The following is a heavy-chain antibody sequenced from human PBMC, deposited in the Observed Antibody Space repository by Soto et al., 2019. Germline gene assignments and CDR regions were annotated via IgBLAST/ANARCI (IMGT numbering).Heavy chain of an antibody. D-gene: IGHD1-26*01. CDR3: AKEWESGPFDY. CDR2: VTGSGGST. V-gene: IGHV3-23*01. J-gene: IGHJ4*02. CDR1: GFTFSSCA. Sequence: GGSLRLSCAASGFTFSSCAMSWFRQAPGKGLEWVSVVTGSGGSTYYADSVKGRFTISRDNSKNTLYLQMNSLRAEDTAVYYCAKEWESGPFDYWGQGTLVTVSS.